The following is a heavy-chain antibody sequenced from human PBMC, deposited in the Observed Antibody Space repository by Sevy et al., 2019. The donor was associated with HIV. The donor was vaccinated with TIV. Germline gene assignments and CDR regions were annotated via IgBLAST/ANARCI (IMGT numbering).Heavy chain of an antibody. V-gene: IGHV4-59*01. CDR2: IYYSGST. Sequence: SETLSLTCTVSGGSISSYYWSWIRHPPGKGLEWIGYIYYSGSTNYNPSLKSRVTISVDTSKNQFSLKLSSVTAADTAVYYCARINIVATIWGPSNWFDPWGQGTLVTVSS. D-gene: IGHD5-12*01. CDR1: GGSISSYY. J-gene: IGHJ5*02. CDR3: ARINIVATIWGPSNWFDP.